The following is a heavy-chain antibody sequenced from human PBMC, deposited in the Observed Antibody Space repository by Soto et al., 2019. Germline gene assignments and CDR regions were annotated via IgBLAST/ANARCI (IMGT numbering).Heavy chain of an antibody. V-gene: IGHV3-33*01. CDR3: AREGDDAFDI. Sequence: QVQLVESGGGVVQPGRSLRLSCAASGFTFSSYGMHWVRQAPGKGLEWVAVIWYDGSNKYYADSVKGRFTISRDNSKNTLYLQMNSLRTEDTAVYYCAREGDDAFDIWGQGTMVTVSS. CDR1: GFTFSSYG. CDR2: IWYDGSNK. J-gene: IGHJ3*02.